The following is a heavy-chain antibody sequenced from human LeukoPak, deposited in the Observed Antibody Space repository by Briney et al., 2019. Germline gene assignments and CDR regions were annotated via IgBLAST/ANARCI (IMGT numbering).Heavy chain of an antibody. V-gene: IGHV1-18*04. J-gene: IGHJ6*03. Sequence: VASVKVSCKASGYTFTSYYMHWVRQAPGQGLEWMGWISAYNGNTNYAQKLQGRVTMTTDTSTSTAYMELRSLRSDDTAVYYCARDPVDIVVVPAAKHDYYYYMDVWGKGTTVTISS. CDR1: GYTFTSYY. CDR3: ARDPVDIVVVPAAKHDYYYYMDV. CDR2: ISAYNGNT. D-gene: IGHD2-2*03.